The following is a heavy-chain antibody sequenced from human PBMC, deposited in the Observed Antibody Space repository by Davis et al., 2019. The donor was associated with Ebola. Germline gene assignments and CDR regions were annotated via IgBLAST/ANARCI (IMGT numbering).Heavy chain of an antibody. CDR3: AKRTTVFPQGYFDL. Sequence: PGGSLRLSCAGSGFTFSTYAMTWVRQAPGKGLEWVSRISGSGGDPHYADSVKGRSTISRDNSQNTLYLQMISLRADDTAVYYCAKRTTVFPQGYFDLWGRGTLVTVSS. CDR1: GFTFSTYA. J-gene: IGHJ2*01. D-gene: IGHD4-17*01. CDR2: ISGSGGDP. V-gene: IGHV3-23*01.